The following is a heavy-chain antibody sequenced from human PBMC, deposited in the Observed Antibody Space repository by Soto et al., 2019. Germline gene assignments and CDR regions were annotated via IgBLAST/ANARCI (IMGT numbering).Heavy chain of an antibody. CDR3: ARTICSGGSCYPVMFDY. CDR1: GGSISSGGYY. CDR2: IYYSGST. J-gene: IGHJ4*02. D-gene: IGHD2-15*01. V-gene: IGHV4-31*03. Sequence: SETLSLTCTVSGGSISSGGYYWSWIRQHPGKGLEWIGYIYYSGSTYYNPSLKSRVTISVDTSKNQFSLKLSSVTAADTAVYYCARTICSGGSCYPVMFDYWGQGTLVTVSS.